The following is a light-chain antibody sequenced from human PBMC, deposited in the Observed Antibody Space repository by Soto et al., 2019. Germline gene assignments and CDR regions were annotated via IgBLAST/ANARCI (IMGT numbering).Light chain of an antibody. J-gene: IGLJ1*01. CDR1: SSDVGGYSY. Sequence: QSALTQPPSASGSPGQSVTISCTGASSDVGGYSYVSWYQQHPGKAPKLMIYEVSKRPSGVPDRFSGSKFGNTASLTVSGLQAEDEADYYCSSYTSSSTLFGTGTKVTVL. CDR3: SSYTSSSTL. CDR2: EVS. V-gene: IGLV2-8*01.